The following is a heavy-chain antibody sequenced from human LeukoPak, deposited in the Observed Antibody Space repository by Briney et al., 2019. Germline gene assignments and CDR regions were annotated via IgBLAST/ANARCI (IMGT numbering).Heavy chain of an antibody. V-gene: IGHV3-73*01. CDR1: GFTFSGSA. CDR3: TRFYDFGLDY. D-gene: IGHD3-3*01. Sequence: GGSLRLSXAASGFTFSGSAMHWVRQASGKGLEWVGRIRSKANNYATAYAASVKGRFTVSRDDSKNTAYLQMNSLKTEDTAVYYCTRFYDFGLDYWGQGTLVTVSS. J-gene: IGHJ4*02. CDR2: IRSKANNYAT.